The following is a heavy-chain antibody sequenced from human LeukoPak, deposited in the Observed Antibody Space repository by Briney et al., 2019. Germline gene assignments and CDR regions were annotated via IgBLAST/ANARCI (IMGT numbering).Heavy chain of an antibody. V-gene: IGHV3-23*01. J-gene: IGHJ3*02. Sequence: PGGSLRLSCAASGFTFTDHAMSWVRQTPDKGLEWVSSIHAGGGSTLCADSMKGRFTVSRDNSKNTLFLQMNSLRAEDTAVYYCAKLVFYYDSSGLLGIDAFDIWGQGTMVTVSS. D-gene: IGHD3-22*01. CDR3: AKLVFYYDSSGLLGIDAFDI. CDR1: GFTFTDHA. CDR2: IHAGGGST.